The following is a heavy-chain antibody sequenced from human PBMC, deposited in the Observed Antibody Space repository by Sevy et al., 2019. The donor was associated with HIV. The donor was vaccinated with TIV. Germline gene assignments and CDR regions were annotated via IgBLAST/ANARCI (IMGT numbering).Heavy chain of an antibody. CDR3: ARDRKVLLVVYAIPFDAFDI. J-gene: IGHJ3*02. V-gene: IGHV3-30*02. CDR2: IRNDGSHE. CDR1: GFTFSNHA. D-gene: IGHD2-8*02. Sequence: GGSLRLSCTASGFTFSNHAMHWVRQGPGKGPEWVAFIRNDGSHEYYADSVKGRFTIPRDNSKNTLYLQMNSLRPEDTAVYYCARDRKVLLVVYAIPFDAFDIWGQGTMVTVSS.